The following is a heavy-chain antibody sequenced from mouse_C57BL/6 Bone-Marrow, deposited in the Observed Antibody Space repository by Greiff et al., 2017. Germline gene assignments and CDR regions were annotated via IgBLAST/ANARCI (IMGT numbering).Heavy chain of an antibody. CDR2: IYPSSGNT. D-gene: IGHD2-12*01. CDR1: GYTFTSYG. Sequence: VQLQQSGAELARPGASVKLSCKASGYTFTSYGLSWVKQRTGQGLEWIGEIYPSSGNTYYNEKFKGKDTMTADKSSSTAYMELRSLTSEDSAVYFCARGNIVEVRWNLWYFDVWGTGTTVTVSS. V-gene: IGHV1-81*01. CDR3: ARGNIVEVRWNLWYFDV. J-gene: IGHJ1*03.